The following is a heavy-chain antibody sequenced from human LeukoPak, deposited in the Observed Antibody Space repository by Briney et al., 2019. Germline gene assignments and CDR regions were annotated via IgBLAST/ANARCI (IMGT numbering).Heavy chain of an antibody. V-gene: IGHV4-4*07. CDR3: ARDIVVVPAAMEDYYYYYYMDV. CDR1: GGSISSHY. J-gene: IGHJ6*03. Sequence: SETLSLTCTVSGGSISSHYWSWIRQPAGKGLEWIGRIYTSGSTNYNPSLKSRVTISVDKSENQFSLKLSSVTAADTAVYYCARDIVVVPAAMEDYYYYYYMDVWGKGTTVTVSS. D-gene: IGHD2-2*01. CDR2: IYTSGST.